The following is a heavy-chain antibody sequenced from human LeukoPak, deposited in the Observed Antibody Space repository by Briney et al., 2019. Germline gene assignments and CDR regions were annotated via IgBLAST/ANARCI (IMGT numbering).Heavy chain of an antibody. CDR3: ARDQRWEPDYWYFDL. J-gene: IGHJ2*01. Sequence: GGSLRLSCTGSGFTFGDYALSWVRQAPGKGLECVGFIRSKGYGGTTEYAASVKGRFTISRDDSKSIAYLQMNSLKTEDTAFYYCARDQRWEPDYWYFDLWGRGTLVTVSS. D-gene: IGHD1-26*01. V-gene: IGHV3-49*04. CDR2: IRSKGYGGTT. CDR1: GFTFGDYA.